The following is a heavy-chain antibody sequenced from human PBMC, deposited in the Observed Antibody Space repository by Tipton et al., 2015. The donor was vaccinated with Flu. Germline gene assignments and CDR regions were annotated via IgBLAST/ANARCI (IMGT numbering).Heavy chain of an antibody. D-gene: IGHD6-13*01. CDR3: ARGRYSSTWYGIGGLYFQQ. J-gene: IGHJ1*01. V-gene: IGHV4-34*01. CDR1: DGSFNKYF. Sequence: TLSLTCAVYDGSFNKYFWTWIRQSPGKGLEWIGEINHAGTTNYNPSLKSRVTISVDTSKNQFSLKLNSVTAADTAVFYCARGRYSSTWYGIGGLYFQQWGQGTLVIVSS. CDR2: INHAGTT.